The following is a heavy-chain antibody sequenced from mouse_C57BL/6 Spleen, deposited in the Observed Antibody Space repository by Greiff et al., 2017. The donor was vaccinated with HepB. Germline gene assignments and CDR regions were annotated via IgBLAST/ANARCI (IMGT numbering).Heavy chain of an antibody. D-gene: IGHD1-1*01. CDR1: GYTFTSYW. Sequence: QVQLQQPGAELVRPGSSVKLSCKASGYTFTSYWMHWVKQRPIQGLEWIGNIDPSDSETHYNQKFKDKATLTVDKSSSPAYMQLNSLTSEDSAVYYCARSGITTVVEDYWGQGTTLTVSS. V-gene: IGHV1-52*01. CDR3: ARSGITTVVEDY. CDR2: IDPSDSET. J-gene: IGHJ2*01.